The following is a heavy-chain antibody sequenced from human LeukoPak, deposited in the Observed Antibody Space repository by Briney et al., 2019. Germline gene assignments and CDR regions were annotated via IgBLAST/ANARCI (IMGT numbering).Heavy chain of an antibody. CDR3: AKGRGHYDILTGY. CDR2: ILYDGSNK. J-gene: IGHJ4*02. D-gene: IGHD3-9*01. Sequence: GGSLRLSCAASGFTFSSYGMHWVRQAPGKGLEWVAFILYDGSNKYYADSVKGRFTISRDNSKNTLYLQMNSLRAEDTAVYYCAKGRGHYDILTGYWGQGTLVTVSS. CDR1: GFTFSSYG. V-gene: IGHV3-30*02.